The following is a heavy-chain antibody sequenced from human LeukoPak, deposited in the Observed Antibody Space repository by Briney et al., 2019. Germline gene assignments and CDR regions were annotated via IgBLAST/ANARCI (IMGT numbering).Heavy chain of an antibody. CDR2: IWYDGSNK. CDR3: ARDTYYYDSSGYYYPLGAFDI. V-gene: IGHV3-33*01. D-gene: IGHD3-22*01. Sequence: GGSLRLSCAASGFTFSSSGMHWVRQAPGKGLEWVAVIWYDGSNKYYADYVKGRFTISRDNSKDTLYLQMNSLRVADTAVYYCARDTYYYDSSGYYYPLGAFDIWGQGTMVTVSS. CDR1: GFTFSSSG. J-gene: IGHJ3*02.